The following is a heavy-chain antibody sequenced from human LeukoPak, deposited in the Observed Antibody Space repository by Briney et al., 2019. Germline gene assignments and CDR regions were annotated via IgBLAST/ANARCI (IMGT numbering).Heavy chain of an antibody. D-gene: IGHD2-15*01. Sequence: GASVKVSCKASGYTFTSYGISWVRQAPGQGLEWLGWISTYNNNTHYAQKFQGRVTMTRDTSISTAYMELSRLRSDDTAVYYCARGFRCSGGSCYSSRINPDAFDIWGQGTMVTVSS. V-gene: IGHV1-18*01. CDR1: GYTFTSYG. CDR2: ISTYNNNT. J-gene: IGHJ3*02. CDR3: ARGFRCSGGSCYSSRINPDAFDI.